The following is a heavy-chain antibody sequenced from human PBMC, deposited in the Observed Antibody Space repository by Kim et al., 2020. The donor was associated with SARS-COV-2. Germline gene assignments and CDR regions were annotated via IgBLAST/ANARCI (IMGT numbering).Heavy chain of an antibody. CDR3: AKSELAVVGAAAGPKRRDYYYYYGMDV. CDR2: IYSGGSST. J-gene: IGHJ6*02. CDR1: GFTFSSYA. Sequence: GGSLRLSCAASGFTFSSYAMSWVRQAPGKGLEWVSVIYSGGSSTYYADSVKGRFTISRDNSKNTLYLQMNSLRAEDTAVYYCAKSELAVVGAAAGPKRRDYYYYYGMDVWGQGPTVTVSS. D-gene: IGHD6-13*01. V-gene: IGHV3-23*03.